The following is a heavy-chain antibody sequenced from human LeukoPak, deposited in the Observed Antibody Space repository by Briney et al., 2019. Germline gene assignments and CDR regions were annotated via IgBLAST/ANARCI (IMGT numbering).Heavy chain of an antibody. D-gene: IGHD6-19*01. CDR1: GGTFSSYA. J-gene: IGHJ4*02. Sequence: ASVKVSCTASGGTFSSYAISWVRQAPGQGLEWMGGIIPIFGTANYAQKFQGRVTITTDESTSTAYMELSSLRSEDTAVYYCATYSSGWLFDYWGQGTLVTVSS. CDR3: ATYSSGWLFDY. V-gene: IGHV1-69*05. CDR2: IIPIFGTA.